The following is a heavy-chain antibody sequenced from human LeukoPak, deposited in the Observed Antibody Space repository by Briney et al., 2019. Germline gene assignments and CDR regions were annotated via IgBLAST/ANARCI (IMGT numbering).Heavy chain of an antibody. V-gene: IGHV4-4*07. CDR3: ATDPPYSSGWYALHNYSYYGMDV. J-gene: IGHJ6*02. Sequence: SETLSLTCTVSAGSITSYYWSWIRQPAGNGLEWIGRIYTSGSTTYNTSLKSRVTMTVDTAKNQFPLKLSSATAADTAAHYCATDPPYSSGWYALHNYSYYGMDVWGQGTTVTVSS. CDR2: IYTSGST. CDR1: AGSITSYY. D-gene: IGHD6-19*01.